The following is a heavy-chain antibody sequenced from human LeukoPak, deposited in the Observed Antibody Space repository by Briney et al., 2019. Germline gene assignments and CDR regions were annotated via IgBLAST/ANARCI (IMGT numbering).Heavy chain of an antibody. Sequence: GGSLRLSCAASGFTFSSYAMSWVRQAPGKGLEWVSTISGSGGSTYYAGSVKGRFSISRDNSKNTVFLQMNSLRAEDTALYYCXKYDSSWYEDYWGQGTLVTVSS. D-gene: IGHD6-13*01. J-gene: IGHJ4*02. CDR2: ISGSGGST. V-gene: IGHV3-23*01. CDR1: GFTFSSYA. CDR3: XKYDSSWYEDY.